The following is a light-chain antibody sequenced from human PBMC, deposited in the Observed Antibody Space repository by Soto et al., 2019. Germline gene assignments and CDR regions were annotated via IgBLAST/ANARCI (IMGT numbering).Light chain of an antibody. CDR3: SSYTSSSTSV. V-gene: IGLV2-14*01. CDR1: SSDVGAYNY. J-gene: IGLJ1*01. CDR2: EVS. Sequence: QSALTQPASVAGSPGQSITISCTGTSSDVGAYNYVSWYRHHPGKAPKLMIYEVSSRPSGVSNRFSGSKSGNTASLIISGLQAEDEADYYCSSYTSSSTSVFGTGTKVTVL.